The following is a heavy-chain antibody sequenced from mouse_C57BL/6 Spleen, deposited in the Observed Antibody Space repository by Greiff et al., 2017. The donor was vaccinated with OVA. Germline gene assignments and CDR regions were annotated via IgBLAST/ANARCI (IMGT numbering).Heavy chain of an antibody. Sequence: QVQLKQPGAELVRPGTSVKLSCKASGYTFTSYWMHWVKQRPGQGLEWIGVIDPSDSYTNYNQKFKGQATLTVDTSSSTAYMQLSSLTSEDSAVYYCARDYSSSPFAYWGQGTLVTVSA. D-gene: IGHD1-1*01. CDR2: IDPSDSYT. V-gene: IGHV1-59*01. CDR3: ARDYSSSPFAY. CDR1: GYTFTSYW. J-gene: IGHJ3*01.